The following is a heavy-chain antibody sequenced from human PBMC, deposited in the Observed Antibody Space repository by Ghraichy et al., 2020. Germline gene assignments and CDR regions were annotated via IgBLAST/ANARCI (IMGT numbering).Heavy chain of an antibody. CDR2: IYWDDEK. CDR3: ARLFYHGGSRYFQY. D-gene: IGHD2-15*01. V-gene: IGHV2-5*02. CDR1: GFSLSTVGVS. Sequence: SGPTLVKPTQALTLTCTFSGFSLSTVGVSVGWIRQPPGEALEWLALIYWDDEKRYSPSLESRLTITKDTSRNQVVLTLTNVDPVDTATYYCARLFYHGGSRYFQYWGQGTPVTVSS. J-gene: IGHJ1*01.